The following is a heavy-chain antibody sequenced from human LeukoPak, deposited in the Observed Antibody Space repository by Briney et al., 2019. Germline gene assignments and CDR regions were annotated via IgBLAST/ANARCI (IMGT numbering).Heavy chain of an antibody. Sequence: GASVKVSCKASGYTFTSYGISWVRQAPGQGLEWMGWISAYNGSTNYAQKLQGRVTMTTDTSTSTAYMELRSLRSDDTAVYYCAGALNYGDYNDYWGQGTLVTVSS. D-gene: IGHD4-17*01. CDR1: GYTFTSYG. CDR3: AGALNYGDYNDY. CDR2: ISAYNGST. J-gene: IGHJ4*02. V-gene: IGHV1-18*01.